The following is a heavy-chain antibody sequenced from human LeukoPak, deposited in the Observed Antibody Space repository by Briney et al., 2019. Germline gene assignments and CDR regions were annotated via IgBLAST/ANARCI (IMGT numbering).Heavy chain of an antibody. Sequence: SETLSLTCTVSSGSISSYYWSWIRQPPGKGREWIGHISYSGGTNYNPSLKSRGTMSLDTSKNKFSLKLNSVTAADTAVYYCARHPDTSGYYFHCDSWGQGALVTVSS. CDR2: ISYSGGT. CDR3: ARHPDTSGYYFHCDS. J-gene: IGHJ4*02. CDR1: SGSISSYY. V-gene: IGHV4-59*08. D-gene: IGHD3-22*01.